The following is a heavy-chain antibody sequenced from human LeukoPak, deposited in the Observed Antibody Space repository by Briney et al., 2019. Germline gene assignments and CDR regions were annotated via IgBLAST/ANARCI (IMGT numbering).Heavy chain of an antibody. Sequence: GGSLRLSCAASGFTFSSYIMNWVRQAPGKGLEWVSSISSSSNHIYYADSMKGRFTISRDNAKNTLYLQMNSLRAEDTAVYYCARGADTGYSSDSWGQGTLVTVSS. CDR3: ARGADTGYSSDS. CDR1: GFTFSSYI. J-gene: IGHJ5*02. CDR2: ISSSSNHI. V-gene: IGHV3-21*01. D-gene: IGHD6-19*01.